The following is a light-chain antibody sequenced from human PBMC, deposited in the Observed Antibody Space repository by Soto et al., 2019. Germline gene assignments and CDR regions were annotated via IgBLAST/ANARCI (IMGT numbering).Light chain of an antibody. CDR3: RQSYNTPYT. J-gene: IGKJ2*01. CDR2: ASV. V-gene: IGKV1-39*01. Sequence: DIQMTQSPSSLSVSVGDKVTITCRASRSISNYLNWYQQKPGKAPELLIYASVNLQSGVPSRFSGSGSGTDFTLTINSLQPDDFATYYCRQSYNTPYTCGQGTKLEI. CDR1: RSISNY.